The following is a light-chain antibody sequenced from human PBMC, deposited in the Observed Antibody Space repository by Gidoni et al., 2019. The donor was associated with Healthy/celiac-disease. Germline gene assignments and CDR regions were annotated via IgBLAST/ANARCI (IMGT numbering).Light chain of an antibody. Sequence: DIQMTQSPSSLSASVGDRVTITCRASQSISSYLNWYQQKPGKASKLLIYAASSLQSGVPSRFSGSGSGTDFTLTISSLQPEDFATYYCQQSYSTPFTFGGGTKVEIK. V-gene: IGKV1-39*01. CDR2: AAS. CDR1: QSISSY. J-gene: IGKJ4*01. CDR3: QQSYSTPFT.